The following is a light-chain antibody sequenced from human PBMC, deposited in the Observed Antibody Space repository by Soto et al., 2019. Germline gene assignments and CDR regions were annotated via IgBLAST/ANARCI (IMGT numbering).Light chain of an antibody. V-gene: IGLV2-14*01. CDR1: SNDIGNYNY. Sequence: QSVLTQPASVSGSPGQSITISCTGTSNDIGNYNYVSWYQQHPGKAPKVMIYEVSNRPSGISNRFSGSKSGNTASLTISGLQAEDEADYYCTSYTGTSTLYVFGSGTKVTV. CDR2: EVS. J-gene: IGLJ1*01. CDR3: TSYTGTSTLYV.